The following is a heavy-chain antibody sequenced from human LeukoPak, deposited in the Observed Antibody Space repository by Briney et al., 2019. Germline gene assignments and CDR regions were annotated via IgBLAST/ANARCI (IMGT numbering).Heavy chain of an antibody. V-gene: IGHV4-34*01. D-gene: IGHD4-17*01. CDR2: IDHSGGT. Sequence: PSETLSLTCAVYVGSFSGYYWSWVRQPPGKGLEWIGEIDHSGGTNYNSSLKSRVTVSVDTSKNQFSLKLSSVTAADTAVYYCARRSTATKYFDYWGRGTLVTVSS. J-gene: IGHJ4*02. CDR1: VGSFSGYY. CDR3: ARRSTATKYFDY.